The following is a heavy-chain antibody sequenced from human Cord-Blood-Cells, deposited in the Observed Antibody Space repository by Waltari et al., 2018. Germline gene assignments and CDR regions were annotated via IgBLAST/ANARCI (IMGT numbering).Heavy chain of an antibody. V-gene: IGHV3-30*18. CDR2: ISYDGSNK. CDR1: GFTFSSYG. D-gene: IGHD1-26*01. CDR3: AKAMVGAHIT. Sequence: QVQLVESGGGVVQPGRSLRLSCAASGFTFSSYGMTWVRQAPGKGLEWVAVISYDGSNKYYADSVKGRFTISRDNSKNTLYLQMNSLRAEDTAVYYCAKAMVGAHITWGQGTLVTVSS. J-gene: IGHJ4*02.